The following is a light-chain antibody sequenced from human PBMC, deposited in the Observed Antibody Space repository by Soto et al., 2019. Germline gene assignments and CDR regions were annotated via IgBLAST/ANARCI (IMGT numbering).Light chain of an antibody. V-gene: IGKV3-11*01. CDR3: QQRSSWGMYT. Sequence: EILLTQSPVIVSLSPGERATLSCRASQSVSHYLAWYQQKPGQAPRLLIYDATKRATGIPVRFSGSGSGTAFTLAINSLEPEDFAVYYCQQRSSWGMYTFGQGTRLEIK. CDR2: DAT. CDR1: QSVSHY. J-gene: IGKJ2*01.